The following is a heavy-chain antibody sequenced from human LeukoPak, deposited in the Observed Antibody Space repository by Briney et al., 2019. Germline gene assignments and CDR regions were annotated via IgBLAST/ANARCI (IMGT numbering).Heavy chain of an antibody. CDR2: ISGSGGST. J-gene: IGHJ6*02. CDR3: AKAGGVDSGWYRSYYYGMDV. V-gene: IGHV3-23*01. CDR1: GFTFSSYA. D-gene: IGHD6-19*01. Sequence: GGSLRLSCAASGFTFSSYAMSWVRQAPGKGVEWVSAISGSGGSTYYADSVKGRFTISRDNSKNTLYLQMTSLRAEDTAVYYCAKAGGVDSGWYRSYYYGMDVWGQGTTVTVSS.